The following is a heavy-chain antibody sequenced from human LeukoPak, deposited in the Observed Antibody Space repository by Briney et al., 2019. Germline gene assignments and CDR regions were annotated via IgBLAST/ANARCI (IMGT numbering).Heavy chain of an antibody. V-gene: IGHV3-74*01. J-gene: IGHJ5*02. CDR3: IRDFRSADL. CDR2: IYVDGRTT. Sequence: PGGSLRLSCVASGFTFSNYWMHWVRQPPGKGLVWVSRIYVDGRTTDYADSVKGRFTISRDNAKNTVYLEMNSLSVEDTATYYCIRDFRSADLWGQGTLVTVTS. CDR1: GFTFSNYW.